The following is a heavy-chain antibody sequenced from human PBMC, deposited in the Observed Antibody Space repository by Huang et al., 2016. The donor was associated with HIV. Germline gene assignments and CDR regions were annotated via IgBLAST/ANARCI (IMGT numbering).Heavy chain of an antibody. Sequence: QVQLVQSGAEVKKPGSSVKVSCKASGGSFRNFAIGWVRQAPGQGHEWMGGIIPTLGTANYAQKFQGRVTIIADESTSTAYMEPSSLRSEDTAVYYCATVDYYDTSGPQRGYFDNWGQGTLVTVSS. V-gene: IGHV1-69*01. CDR1: GGSFRNFA. CDR3: ATVDYYDTSGPQRGYFDN. D-gene: IGHD3-22*01. CDR2: IIPTLGTA. J-gene: IGHJ4*02.